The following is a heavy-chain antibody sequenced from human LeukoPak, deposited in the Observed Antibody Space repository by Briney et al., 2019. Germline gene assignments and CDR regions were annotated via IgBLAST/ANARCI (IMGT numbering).Heavy chain of an antibody. CDR3: ASWGTSGWYHY. CDR2: ISSSSSTI. D-gene: IGHD6-19*01. V-gene: IGHV3-48*01. Sequence: GGSLRLSCAASGFTFSSYSMNWVRQAPGKGLEWVSYISSSSSTIYYADSVKGRFTISRDNAKNSLYLQMNSLRAEDTAVYYCASWGTSGWYHYWGQGTLVAVSS. J-gene: IGHJ4*02. CDR1: GFTFSSYS.